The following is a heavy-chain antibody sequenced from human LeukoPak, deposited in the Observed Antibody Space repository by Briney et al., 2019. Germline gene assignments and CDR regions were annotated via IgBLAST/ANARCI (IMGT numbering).Heavy chain of an antibody. CDR2: IYSGGST. Sequence: GGSLRLSCAASGFTFSSYAMSWVRQAPGKGLEWVSVIYSGGSTYYADSVKGRFTISRDNSKNALYLQMNSLRAEDTAVYYCARGLAYYGSGKQNYWGQGTLVTVSS. CDR3: ARGLAYYGSGKQNY. J-gene: IGHJ4*02. CDR1: GFTFSSYA. D-gene: IGHD3-10*01. V-gene: IGHV3-66*01.